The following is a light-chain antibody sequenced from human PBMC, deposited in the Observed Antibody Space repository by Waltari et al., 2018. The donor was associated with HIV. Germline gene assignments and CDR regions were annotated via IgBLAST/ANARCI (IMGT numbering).Light chain of an antibody. J-gene: IGKJ4*01. CDR2: LGS. V-gene: IGKV2-28*01. CDR3: MQALEIPLT. CDR1: ESLLHANGYNY. Sequence: DIVMTQPPFFLPVSPGEPASISCRSSESLLHANGYNYLNWYMQKPGQSPQLLIYLGSHRASGVPDRFSGSGSGTDFTLHINKVEVDDFGLYHCMQALEIPLTFGGGTKVEIK.